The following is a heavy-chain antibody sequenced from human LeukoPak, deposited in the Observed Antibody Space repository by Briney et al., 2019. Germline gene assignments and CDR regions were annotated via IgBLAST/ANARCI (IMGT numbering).Heavy chain of an antibody. Sequence: SETLSLTCAVSDGSISSSNWWSWVRQPPGKGLEWIGEIYHSGSTNYNPSLKSRVTISVDKSKNQFSLKLSSVTAADTAVYYCARSSPNYSSSRDHYYYYYYMDVWGKGTTVTVSS. D-gene: IGHD6-13*01. J-gene: IGHJ6*03. CDR2: IYHSGST. V-gene: IGHV4-4*02. CDR1: DGSISSSNW. CDR3: ARSSPNYSSSRDHYYYYYYMDV.